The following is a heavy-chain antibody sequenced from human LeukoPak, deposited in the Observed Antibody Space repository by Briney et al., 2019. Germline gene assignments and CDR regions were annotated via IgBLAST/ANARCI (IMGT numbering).Heavy chain of an antibody. CDR1: GYTFTSYG. V-gene: IGHV1-18*01. D-gene: IGHD3-10*01. Sequence: ASVKVSCKASGYTFTSYGISWVRQAPGQGLEWMGWISAYNGNTNYAQKLQGRDTMTTDTSTSTAYMELRSLRSDDTAVYYCARSMVRGVIISAGAFDIWGQGTMVTVSS. J-gene: IGHJ3*02. CDR3: ARSMVRGVIISAGAFDI. CDR2: ISAYNGNT.